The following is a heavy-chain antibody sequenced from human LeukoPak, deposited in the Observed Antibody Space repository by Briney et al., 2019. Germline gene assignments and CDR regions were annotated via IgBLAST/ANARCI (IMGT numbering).Heavy chain of an antibody. CDR1: GGSISSYY. V-gene: IGHV4-34*01. CDR2: INRSEST. J-gene: IGHJ3*02. Sequence: SETLSLTRTVSGGSISSYYWSWIRRPPGKGLEWIGEINRSESTNYNPSLKSRVTISMDTSKNQFSLKLSSVTAADRAVYYCARVGLGRNKGTFDIWGQGTMVTVSS. CDR3: ARVGLGRNKGTFDI. D-gene: IGHD1/OR15-1a*01.